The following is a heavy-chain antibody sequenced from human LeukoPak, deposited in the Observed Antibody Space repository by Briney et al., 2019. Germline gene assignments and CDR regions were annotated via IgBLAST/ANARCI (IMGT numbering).Heavy chain of an antibody. Sequence: SETPSLTCAVYGGSFSGYYWSWIRQPPGKGLEWIGEINHSGSTNYNPSLKSRVTISVDTSKNQFSLKLSSVTAADTAVYYCARGSGLRVYYYYYMDVWGKGTTVTISS. CDR1: GGSFSGYY. CDR3: ARGSGLRVYYYYYMDV. D-gene: IGHD5-12*01. J-gene: IGHJ6*03. V-gene: IGHV4-34*01. CDR2: INHSGST.